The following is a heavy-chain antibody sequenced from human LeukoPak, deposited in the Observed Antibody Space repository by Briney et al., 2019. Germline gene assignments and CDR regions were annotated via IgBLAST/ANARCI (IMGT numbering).Heavy chain of an antibody. V-gene: IGHV1-69*13. CDR3: ARVTIVGLNWFDP. Sequence: GASVKVSCKASGGTFSSYAISWVRQAPGQGLEWMGGIIPIFGTANYAQKFQGRVTITADESTSTAYMELSSLRSEDTAVYYCARVTIVGLNWFDPWGQGTLVTVSS. D-gene: IGHD3-3*01. CDR2: IIPIFGTA. J-gene: IGHJ5*02. CDR1: GGTFSSYA.